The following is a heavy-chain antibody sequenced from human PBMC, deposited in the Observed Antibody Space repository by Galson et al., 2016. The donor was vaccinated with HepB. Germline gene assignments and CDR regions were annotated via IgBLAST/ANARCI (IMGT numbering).Heavy chain of an antibody. Sequence: SLRLSCAASGFTFSSYAMSWVRQAPGKGLQWVSAISVSGGRTYYADSVKGRFTISRDNSKNTLYLQMNSLRAEDTAIYYCAKDASHDYIWGTYAKDDAFDIWGQGTMVTVSS. CDR2: ISVSGGRT. D-gene: IGHD3-16*01. CDR3: AKDASHDYIWGTYAKDDAFDI. CDR1: GFTFSSYA. J-gene: IGHJ3*02. V-gene: IGHV3-23*01.